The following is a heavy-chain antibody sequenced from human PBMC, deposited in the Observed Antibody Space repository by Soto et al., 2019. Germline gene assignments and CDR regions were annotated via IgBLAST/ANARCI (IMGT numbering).Heavy chain of an antibody. V-gene: IGHV1-2*02. J-gene: IGHJ4*02. CDR1: GYTITGSD. Sequence: SVKLSCKASGYTITGSDMHWVRQAPGQGLEWMGWINPNSGGTNYAQKFQGRVTMTRDTSISTAYMELSTLRSDDTAVYYCARDPDYFHSRGQGSLVT. D-gene: IGHD4-17*01. CDR2: INPNSGGT. CDR3: ARDPDYFHS.